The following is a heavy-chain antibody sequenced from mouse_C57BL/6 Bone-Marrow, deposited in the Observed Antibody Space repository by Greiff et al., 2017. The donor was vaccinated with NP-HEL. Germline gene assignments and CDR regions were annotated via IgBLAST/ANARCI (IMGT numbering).Heavy chain of an antibody. CDR1: GYSFTSCYY. V-gene: IGHV3-6*01. J-gene: IGHJ2*01. CDR3: ARAARTGYYFDY. Sequence: EVKLQEPGPGLVKPSQSLSLTCSVTGYSFTSCYYWNWIRQFPGNKLEWMGYISYDGSNNYNPSFKNRISITHDTSRNQFFLKLNSVTAEDAATYCGARAARTGYYFDYWGTGTTLTVSS. D-gene: IGHD6-1*01. CDR2: ISYDGSN.